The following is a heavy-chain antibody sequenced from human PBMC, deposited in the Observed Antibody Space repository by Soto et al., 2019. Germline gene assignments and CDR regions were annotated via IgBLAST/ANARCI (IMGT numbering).Heavy chain of an antibody. D-gene: IGHD4-17*01. CDR2: IKPDGSEK. CDR1: GFTFSGYW. V-gene: IGHV3-7*01. J-gene: IGHJ4*02. CDR3: ARDKATVTPGNDY. Sequence: EVQLVESGGGLVQPGGSLRLSCAASGFTFSGYWMSWVRQAPGKGLEWVANIKPDGSEKYYVDTVKGRFTISRDNAKNSLYLQMNSLRAEDTAVYYWARDKATVTPGNDYWGKGTLVTVSS.